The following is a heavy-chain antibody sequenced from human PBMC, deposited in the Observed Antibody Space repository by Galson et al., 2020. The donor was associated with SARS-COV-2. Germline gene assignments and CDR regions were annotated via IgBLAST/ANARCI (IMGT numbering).Heavy chain of an antibody. Sequence: SGPTLVKPTQTLTLTCTFSGFSLSTSGVGVGWIRQPPGKALEWLALIYWNDDKRYSPSLKSRLTITKDTSKNQVVLTMTNMDPVDTATYYCAHSMGELLRLCGPRNDAFDIWCQGTMVTVSS. CDR3: AHSMGELLRLCGPRNDAFDI. CDR1: GFSLSTSGVG. V-gene: IGHV2-5*01. CDR2: IYWNDDK. D-gene: IGHD1-26*01. J-gene: IGHJ3*02.